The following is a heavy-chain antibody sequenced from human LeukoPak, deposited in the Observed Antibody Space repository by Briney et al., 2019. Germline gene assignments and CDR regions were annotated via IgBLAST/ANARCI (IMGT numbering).Heavy chain of an antibody. D-gene: IGHD1-7*01. CDR2: ISGSTSYI. J-gene: IGHJ4*02. CDR1: AFTFRTYS. Sequence: GGSLRLSCVASAFTFRTYSMHWVRQAPGKGLEWVSSISGSTSYIYYADSVRGRFTISRDNSKNTLYLQMNSLRAEDTAVYYCAKWTGTRKGFDYWGQGTLVTVSS. CDR3: AKWTGTRKGFDY. V-gene: IGHV3-21*04.